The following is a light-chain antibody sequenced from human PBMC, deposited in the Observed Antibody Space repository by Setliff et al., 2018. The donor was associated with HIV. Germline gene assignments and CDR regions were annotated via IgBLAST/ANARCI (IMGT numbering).Light chain of an antibody. V-gene: IGLV2-23*02. J-gene: IGLJ1*01. CDR2: EVS. Sequence: SVLTQPASVSGSPGQSITISCAGTSSDVGSYNFVSWHQQHPGKAPKLIIYEVSKWPSGVSNHFSGSKSGNTASLTISGLQTEDEAYYYCCSYGRNHVFGTGTKVTVL. CDR1: SSDVGSYNF. CDR3: CSYGRNHV.